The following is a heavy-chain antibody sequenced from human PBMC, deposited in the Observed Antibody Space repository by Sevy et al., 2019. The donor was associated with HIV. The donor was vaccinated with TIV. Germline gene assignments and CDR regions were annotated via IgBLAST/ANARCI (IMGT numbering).Heavy chain of an antibody. CDR2: TIPMFGTA. CDR1: GRTFNNYA. CDR3: AKSISWYASFDS. J-gene: IGHJ4*02. D-gene: IGHD6-13*01. V-gene: IGHV1-69*13. Sequence: ASVKVSCKASGRTFNNYAISWVRQAPGQGLEWMGGTIPMFGTANYVQKFQGRVTITADESTSTAYMELSSLGSEDTAVYYCAKSISWYASFDSWGQGTLVTVSS.